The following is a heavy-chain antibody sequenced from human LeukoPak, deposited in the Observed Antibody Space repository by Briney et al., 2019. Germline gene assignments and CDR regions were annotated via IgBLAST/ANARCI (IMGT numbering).Heavy chain of an antibody. V-gene: IGHV1-24*01. CDR1: GYTLTELS. CDR3: ATGLSPLRYFDWPRDY. J-gene: IGHJ4*02. Sequence: PEASVKVSCKVSGYTLTELSMHWVRQAPGKGLEWMGGFDPEDGETIYAQKFQGRVTMTEDTSTDTAYMELSSLRSEDTAVYYCATGLSPLRYFDWPRDYWGQGTLVTVSS. D-gene: IGHD3-9*01. CDR2: FDPEDGET.